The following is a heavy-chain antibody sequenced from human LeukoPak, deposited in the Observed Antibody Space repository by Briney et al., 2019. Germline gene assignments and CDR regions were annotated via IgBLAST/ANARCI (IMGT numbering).Heavy chain of an antibody. D-gene: IGHD3-22*01. CDR1: GFTLSSYG. CDR3: ARAGDSSGYYGGYYFDY. V-gene: IGHV3-30*02. CDR2: IRYDGSIQ. Sequence: GGSLRLSCATSGFTLSSYGMHWVRQAPGKGLEWVTFIRYDGSIQYYADSVKGRFTISRDNAKNSLYLQMNSLRAEDTALYYCARAGDSSGYYGGYYFDYWGQGTLVTVSS. J-gene: IGHJ4*02.